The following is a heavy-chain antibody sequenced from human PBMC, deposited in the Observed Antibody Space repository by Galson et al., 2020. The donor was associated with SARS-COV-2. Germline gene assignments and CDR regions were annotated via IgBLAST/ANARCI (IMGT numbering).Heavy chain of an antibody. D-gene: IGHD1-20*01. J-gene: IGHJ3*02. Sequence: SQTLSLTCTVSGGSIRGFYWSWIRQPPGKALEWIAYTYYSGSTNYNPYFESRVTISIDTSKKQFSLKLRTVTAADTALYYCARGDAVTGVPRRAFDIWGQGTMVTVSS. CDR1: GGSIRGFY. CDR3: ARGDAVTGVPRRAFDI. V-gene: IGHV4-59*01. CDR2: TYYSGST.